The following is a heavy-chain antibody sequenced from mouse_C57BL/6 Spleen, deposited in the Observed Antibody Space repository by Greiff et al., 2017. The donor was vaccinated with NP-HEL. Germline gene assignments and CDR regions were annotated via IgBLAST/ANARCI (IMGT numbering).Heavy chain of an antibody. CDR2: IYYSGTI. CDR3: ARDEGYGYDGPFAY. V-gene: IGHV3-5*01. J-gene: IGHJ3*01. Sequence: VQLKESGPGLVKPSQTVFLTCTVTGISITTGYYRWSWIRPFPGNKLEWIGYIYYSGTITYNPSLTSRTTITSDTPKTQCFLEMNSLTAEDTATYCCARDEGYGYDGPFAYWGQGTLVTVSA. CDR1: GISITTGYYR. D-gene: IGHD2-2*01.